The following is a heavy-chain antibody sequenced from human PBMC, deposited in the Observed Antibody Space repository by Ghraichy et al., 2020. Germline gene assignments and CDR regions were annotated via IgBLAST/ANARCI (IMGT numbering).Heavy chain of an antibody. D-gene: IGHD5-24*01. CDR3: ARGGDNHGFDY. J-gene: IGHJ4*02. CDR1: GFTFSNYW. CDR2: INSDGTST. V-gene: IGHV3-74*01. Sequence: GGSLRLSCAASGFTFSNYWMHWVRQAPGKGLVWVSRINSDGTSTIYADSVKGRLIVSRDNAKNTLYLQMNSVGAGDTALYYCARGGDNHGFDYWGQVTLVTVSS.